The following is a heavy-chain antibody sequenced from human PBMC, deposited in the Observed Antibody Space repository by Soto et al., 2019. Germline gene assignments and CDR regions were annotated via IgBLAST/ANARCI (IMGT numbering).Heavy chain of an antibody. D-gene: IGHD6-6*01. Sequence: QVQLLQSGAEVKKPGASVKVSCKASGYTFSNHGITWVRQAPGQGLEWTGWIGAYNGNTHYTQRLQGRVTMTTDTSTYTAYMELRGLRSDDSSGYYCARLRQVVGYSYYYMDVWGKGTTVTVSS. J-gene: IGHJ6*03. CDR1: GYTFSNHG. CDR3: ARLRQVVGYSYYYMDV. CDR2: IGAYNGNT. V-gene: IGHV1-18*01.